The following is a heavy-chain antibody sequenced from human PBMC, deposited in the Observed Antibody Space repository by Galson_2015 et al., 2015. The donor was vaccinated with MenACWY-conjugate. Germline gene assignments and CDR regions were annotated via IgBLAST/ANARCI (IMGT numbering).Heavy chain of an antibody. Sequence: SLRLSCATSGVNFFNFGMHWVRQAPGKGLEWVAVVWNDGHTTYYSDSVRGRFTISRDNADNTVFLEMQTLRADDTAVYYCTRDRTYLGSGRSVFDFWGRGVLVTVS. D-gene: IGHD3-10*01. J-gene: IGHJ4*02. CDR2: VWNDGHTT. CDR1: GVNFFNFG. CDR3: TRDRTYLGSGRSVFDF. V-gene: IGHV3-33*01.